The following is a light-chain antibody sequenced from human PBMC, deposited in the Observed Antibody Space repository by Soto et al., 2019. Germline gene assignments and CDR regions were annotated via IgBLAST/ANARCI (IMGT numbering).Light chain of an antibody. CDR3: QTWGTGTGMV. CDR1: SGHSSYA. Sequence: QLVLTQSPSASASLGASVKLTCTLSSGHSSYAIAWHQQQPEKGPRYLMKLNSDGSHSKGDGIPDRFSGSSSGAERYLTISSLQSEDEADYYCQTWGTGTGMVFGGGTKLTVL. J-gene: IGLJ2*01. V-gene: IGLV4-69*01. CDR2: LNSDGSH.